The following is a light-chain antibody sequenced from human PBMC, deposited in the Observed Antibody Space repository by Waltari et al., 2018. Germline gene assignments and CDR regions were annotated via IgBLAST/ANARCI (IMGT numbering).Light chain of an antibody. CDR3: QHYVRLPVS. V-gene: IGKV3-20*01. CDR1: QSVGRS. Sequence: SCRASQSVGRSLAWYQQKPGQAPRLLIYGASSRATGVQDRFSGSGSGTDFSLTISRLEPEDFAVYYCQHYVRLPVSFGQGTKVEIK. J-gene: IGKJ1*01. CDR2: GAS.